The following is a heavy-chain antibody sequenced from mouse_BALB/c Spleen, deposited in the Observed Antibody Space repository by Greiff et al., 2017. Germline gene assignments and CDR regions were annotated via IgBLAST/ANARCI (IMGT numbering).Heavy chain of an antibody. D-gene: IGHD3-3*01. CDR2: IRSKSNNYAT. V-gene: IGHV10S3*01. CDR3: VRDRGYYAMDY. Sequence: EAGGGLVQPKGSLKLSCAASGFTFNTNAMNWVRQAPGKGLEWVARIRSKSNNYATYYADSVKDRFTISRDDSQSMLYLQMNNLKTEDTAMYYCVRDRGYYAMDYWGQGTSVTVSS. J-gene: IGHJ4*01. CDR1: GFTFNTNA.